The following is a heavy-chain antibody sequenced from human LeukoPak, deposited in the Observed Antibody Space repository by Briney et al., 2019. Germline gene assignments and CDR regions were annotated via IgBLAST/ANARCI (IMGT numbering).Heavy chain of an antibody. CDR3: ARGLLGFSFDY. CDR1: GGSFSGYY. CDR2: INHSGGT. J-gene: IGHJ4*02. V-gene: IGHV4-34*01. Sequence: PSETLSLTCAVYGGSFSGYYWSWIRQPPGKGLEWIGEINHSGGTNYNPSLKSRVTISVDTSKNQFSLKLSSVTAADTAVYYCARGLLGFSFDYWGQGTLVTVSS. D-gene: IGHD3-10*01.